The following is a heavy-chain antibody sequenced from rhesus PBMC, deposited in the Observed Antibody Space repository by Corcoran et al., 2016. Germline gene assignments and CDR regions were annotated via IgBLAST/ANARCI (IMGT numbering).Heavy chain of an antibody. Sequence: QVQLQESGPGLVKPSETLSLTCAVSGGSISSNYWSWIRPPPGQGLEWIGYIFGSSGSTYYNPSLKSRVTISTDTSNNQFSLKLSSVTAADTAVYYCARTLAAAEVDYWGQGVLVTVSS. CDR2: IFGSSGST. D-gene: IGHD6-25*01. CDR1: GGSISSNY. J-gene: IGHJ4*01. CDR3: ARTLAAAEVDY. V-gene: IGHV4-165*01.